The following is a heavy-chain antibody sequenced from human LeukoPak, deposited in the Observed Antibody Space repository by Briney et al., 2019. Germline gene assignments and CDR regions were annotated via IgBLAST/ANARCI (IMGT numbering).Heavy chain of an antibody. CDR2: ISYDGSNK. CDR1: GFTFSSYA. Sequence: GGSLRLSCAASGFTFSSYAMHWVRQAPGKGLEWVAVISYDGSNKYYADSVKGRFTISRDNSKNTLYLQMNSLRAEDTAVYYRARPPFPDYHILTGLSVFDYLGQGTLVTVSS. J-gene: IGHJ4*02. CDR3: ARPPFPDYHILTGLSVFDY. V-gene: IGHV3-30-3*01. D-gene: IGHD3-9*01.